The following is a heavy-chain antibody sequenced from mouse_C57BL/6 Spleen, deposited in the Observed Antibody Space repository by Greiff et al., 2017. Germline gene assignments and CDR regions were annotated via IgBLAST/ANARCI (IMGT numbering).Heavy chain of an antibody. J-gene: IGHJ2*01. D-gene: IGHD2-1*01. CDR1: GYTFTSYW. V-gene: IGHV1-50*01. CDR2: IDPSDSYT. CDR3: ARSLYGNYDY. Sequence: QVQLQQPGAELVKPGASVKLSCKASGYTFTSYWMQWVKQRPGQGLEWIGEIDPSDSYTNYNQKFKGKATLTVDTTSSTAYMQLSSLTSEDSAVYYCARSLYGNYDYWGKGTTLTVSS.